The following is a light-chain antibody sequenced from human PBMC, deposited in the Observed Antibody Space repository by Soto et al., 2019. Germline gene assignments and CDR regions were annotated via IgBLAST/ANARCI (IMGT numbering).Light chain of an antibody. Sequence: EIVLTQSPATLSLSPGETATLSCRASQSVSGYIGWYQQKPGQAPRLLIYADSNRATGIPARFSGSGSGTDFTLTISSLEPEDFAVYYCQQYNNWPKTFGQGTKLEIK. CDR3: QQYNNWPKT. CDR2: ADS. V-gene: IGKV3-11*01. CDR1: QSVSGY. J-gene: IGKJ2*01.